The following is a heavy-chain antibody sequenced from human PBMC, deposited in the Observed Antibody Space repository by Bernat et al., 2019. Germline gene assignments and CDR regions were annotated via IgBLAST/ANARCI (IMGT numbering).Heavy chain of an antibody. J-gene: IGHJ3*02. CDR3: ARTDSVRGVIIGGAFDI. Sequence: QVQLVQSGAEVKKPWASVKVSCKASGYTFTSYGISWVRQAPGQGLEWIGWISSYNGNTNYAQKLQGRVTMTTETSTSTAYMQLRSLSSDDTAVYYCARTDSVRGVIIGGAFDIWGQGTMVTVSS. CDR1: GYTFTSYG. V-gene: IGHV1-18*01. D-gene: IGHD3-10*01. CDR2: ISSYNGNT.